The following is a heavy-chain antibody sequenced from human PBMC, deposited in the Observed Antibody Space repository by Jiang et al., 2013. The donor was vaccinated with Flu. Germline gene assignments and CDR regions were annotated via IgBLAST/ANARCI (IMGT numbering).Heavy chain of an antibody. D-gene: IGHD1-26*01. CDR3: AGRLVGATTFDDY. J-gene: IGHJ4*02. Sequence: VQLVESGGGLIQPGGSLRLSCAASGFTVSSNYMSWVRQAPGKGLEWVSVIYSGGSTYYADSVKGRFTISRDNSKNTLYLQMNSLRAEDTAVYYCAGRLVGATTFDDYWGQGTLATVSS. V-gene: IGHV3-53*01. CDR1: GFTVSSNY. CDR2: IYSGGST.